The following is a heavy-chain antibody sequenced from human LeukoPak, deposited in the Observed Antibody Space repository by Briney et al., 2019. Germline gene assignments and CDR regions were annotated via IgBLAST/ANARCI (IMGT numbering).Heavy chain of an antibody. CDR2: ISSSSSYI. CDR1: GFTFSSYS. CDR3: ARAKKAGTLRYFDY. V-gene: IGHV3-21*01. J-gene: IGHJ4*02. Sequence: SGGSLRLSCAASGFTFSSYSMNWVRQAPGKGLEWVSSISSSSSYIYYADSVKGRFTISRDNAKNSLYLQMNSLRAEDTAVYYCARAKKAGTLRYFDYWGQGTLVTVSS. D-gene: IGHD6-13*01.